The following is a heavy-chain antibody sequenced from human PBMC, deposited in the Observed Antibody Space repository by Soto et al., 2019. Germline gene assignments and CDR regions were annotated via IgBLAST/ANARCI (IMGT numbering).Heavy chain of an antibody. CDR2: INPNSGGT. J-gene: IGHJ4*02. V-gene: IGHV1-2*02. CDR3: AREPATARPEGVDF. CDR1: GYTFSDYY. D-gene: IGHD1-1*01. Sequence: ASVKVSCKASGYTFSDYYIHWVRQAPGQGLEWMGWINPNSGGTKYAPKFQGGVTMTRDTSITTAYMELSRLRSGDTAVYYCAREPATARPEGVDFWGQGTLVTVSS.